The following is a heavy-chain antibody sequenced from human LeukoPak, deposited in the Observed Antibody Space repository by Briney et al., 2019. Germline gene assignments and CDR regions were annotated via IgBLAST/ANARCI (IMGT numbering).Heavy chain of an antibody. CDR3: ARVVGGDCWFDP. Sequence: SETLSLTCTVSGGSISSYYWSWIRQPPGKGLEWIGYIYYSGSTNYNPSLKSRVTISVDTSKNQFSLKLSSVTAADTAVYYCARVVGGDCWFDPWGQGTLVTVSS. CDR2: IYYSGST. V-gene: IGHV4-59*01. J-gene: IGHJ5*02. D-gene: IGHD2-21*02. CDR1: GGSISSYY.